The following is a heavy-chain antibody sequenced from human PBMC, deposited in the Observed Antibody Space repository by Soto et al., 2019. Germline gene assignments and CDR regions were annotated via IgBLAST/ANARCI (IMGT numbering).Heavy chain of an antibody. CDR2: ISGDGGST. Sequence: GGSLRLSCAASGFTFGSYAMTWVRQAPGKGLEWVSIISGDGGSTYSAASVKGRFTISRDNSKNTLYLQMNSLRAEDTAVYYCAIFGVTIFGVVIYDPDYGDYGGDYWGQGTLVTVSS. V-gene: IGHV3-23*01. D-gene: IGHD3-3*01. CDR3: AIFGVTIFGVVIYDPDYGDYGGDY. J-gene: IGHJ4*02. CDR1: GFTFGSYA.